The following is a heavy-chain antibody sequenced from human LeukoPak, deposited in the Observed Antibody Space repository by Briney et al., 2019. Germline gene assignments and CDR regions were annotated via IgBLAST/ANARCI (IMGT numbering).Heavy chain of an antibody. D-gene: IGHD3-10*01. CDR2: IRNKANSYTT. CDR3: TGLLVYKSGSDYTDY. CDR1: GFTFSEHY. V-gene: IGHV3-72*01. Sequence: GGSLRLSCAASGFTFSEHYIDWVRQAPGKGLEWVGRIRNKANSYTTEYAASVKGRFTISRDDSKKSAYLQMNSLRTEDTAVYYCTGLLVYKSGSDYTDYWGQGTLVTVSS. J-gene: IGHJ4*02.